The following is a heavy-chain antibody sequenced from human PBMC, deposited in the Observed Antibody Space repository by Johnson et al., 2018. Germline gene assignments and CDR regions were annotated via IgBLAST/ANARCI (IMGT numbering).Heavy chain of an antibody. D-gene: IGHD2-2*03. CDR3: AKGGYCSSTSCYSYYYYYMDV. CDR2: ISGSGGST. V-gene: IGHV3-23*04. Sequence: VQLVESGGGLVQXGGSLRLSCAASGFTFSSYAMSWVRQAPGKGLEWVSAISGSGGSTYYAASVKGRFTISRGNSKNTLYLQMNSLRAEDTAVYYCAKGGYCSSTSCYSYYYYYMDVWGKGTTVTVSS. CDR1: GFTFSSYA. J-gene: IGHJ6*03.